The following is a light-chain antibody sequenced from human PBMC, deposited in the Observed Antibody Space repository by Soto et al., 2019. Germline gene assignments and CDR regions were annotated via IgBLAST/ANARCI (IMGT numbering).Light chain of an antibody. J-gene: IGKJ5*01. V-gene: IGKV3-15*01. CDR1: QSVSSN. Sequence: EMVMTQSPATLSVSPGERATLSCRASQSVSSNLAWYQQKPGQAPRLLIYGASTRATGIPARFSGSGSGTEFTLTISRLEPEDFAVYYCQQYGSPITFGQGTRLEIK. CDR2: GAS. CDR3: QQYGSPIT.